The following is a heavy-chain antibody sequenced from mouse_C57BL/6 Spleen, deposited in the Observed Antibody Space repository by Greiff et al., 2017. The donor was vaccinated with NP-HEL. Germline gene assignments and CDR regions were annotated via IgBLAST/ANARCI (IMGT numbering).Heavy chain of an antibody. CDR1: GYTFTSYW. V-gene: IGHV1-61*01. CDR3: ASSLEGYFFDY. CDR2: IYPSDSGT. Sequence: QVHVQQPGAELVRPGSSVKLSCKASGYTFTSYWMNWVKQRPGQGLEWIGNIYPSDSGTHYNQKFKDKATLTVDKSSSTAYMQLSSLTSEDSAVYCGASSLEGYFFDYWGKGTTLTVSS. J-gene: IGHJ2*01.